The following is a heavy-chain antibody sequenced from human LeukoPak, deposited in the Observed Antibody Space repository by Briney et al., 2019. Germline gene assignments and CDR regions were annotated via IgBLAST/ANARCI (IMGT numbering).Heavy chain of an antibody. Sequence: PSETLSLTCAVSGYSISSGYYWGWIRQPPGKGLEWIGSIYHSGSTYYNPSLKSRVTISADTSKNQFSLKLSSVTAADTAVYYCARGSDSSDLSGFQHWGQGTLVTVSS. J-gene: IGHJ1*01. CDR1: GYSISSGYY. CDR3: ARGSDSSDLSGFQH. V-gene: IGHV4-38-2*01. D-gene: IGHD3-22*01. CDR2: IYHSGST.